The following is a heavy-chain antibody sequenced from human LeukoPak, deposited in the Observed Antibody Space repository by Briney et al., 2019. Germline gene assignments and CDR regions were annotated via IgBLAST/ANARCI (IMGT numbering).Heavy chain of an antibody. CDR1: GFTSSNYN. D-gene: IGHD5-18*01. V-gene: IGHV3-21*01. CDR2: SSGSGSYI. J-gene: IGHJ4*02. Sequence: GGSLRLSCTASGFTSSNYNMNWVRQAPGKGLEWVSSSSGSGSYIYYADSVKGRFTISRDNAKNSLYLQMNSLRAEDTAVYYCARRGYSYEIDYWGQGTLVAVSS. CDR3: ARRGYSYEIDY.